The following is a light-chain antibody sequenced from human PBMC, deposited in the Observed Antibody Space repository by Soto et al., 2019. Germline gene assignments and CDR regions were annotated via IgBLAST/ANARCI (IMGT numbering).Light chain of an antibody. CDR2: GAS. J-gene: IGKJ1*01. CDR1: QSLGGS. CDR3: QQYKNGWT. Sequence: EVVLTQSASTLSLSPGERATLSCRASQSLGGSLAWYQQKPGQAPRLLIYGASTRVTGIPARFSGSGSGTEFTLTISSLQSEDFAVYYCQQYKNGWTFGQGTKV. V-gene: IGKV3-15*01.